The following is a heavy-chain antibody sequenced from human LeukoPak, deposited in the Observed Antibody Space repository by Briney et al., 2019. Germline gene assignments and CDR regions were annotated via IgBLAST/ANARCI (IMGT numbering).Heavy chain of an antibody. CDR3: ARDAVGDYYDSSGYLIE. CDR1: GYTSTGYY. D-gene: IGHD3-22*01. V-gene: IGHV1-2*02. CDR2: INPNSGGT. J-gene: IGHJ4*02. Sequence: GASVKVSCKASGYTSTGYYMHWVRQAPGQGLEWMGWINPNSGGTNYAQKFQGRVTMTRDTSISTAYMELSRLRSDDTAVYYCARDAVGDYYDSSGYLIEWGQGTLVTVSS.